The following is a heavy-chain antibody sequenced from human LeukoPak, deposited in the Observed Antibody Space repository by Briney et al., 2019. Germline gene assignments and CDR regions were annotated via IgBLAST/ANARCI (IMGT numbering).Heavy chain of an antibody. D-gene: IGHD5-18*01. V-gene: IGHV3-7*01. Sequence: GGSLRLSCAASGFTFSTYWMSWVRQAPGKGLEWVANIKQDGSEKYYVDSVKGRFTISRDNAKNSLYLQMNSLRAEDTAVYYCARDTGGGYSCYDCWGQGTLVTVSS. CDR1: GFTFSTYW. CDR2: IKQDGSEK. CDR3: ARDTGGGYSCYDC. J-gene: IGHJ4*02.